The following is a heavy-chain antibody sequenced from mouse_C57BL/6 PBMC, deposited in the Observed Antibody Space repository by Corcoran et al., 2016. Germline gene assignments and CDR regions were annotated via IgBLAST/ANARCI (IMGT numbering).Heavy chain of an antibody. V-gene: IGHV9-3*01. CDR2: INTYSGVP. CDR1: GYTFTTYG. CDR3: ARDGSSRAWFAY. D-gene: IGHD1-1*01. J-gene: IGHJ3*01. Sequence: QIQLVQSGPELKKPGETVKISCKASGYTFTTYGMSWVKQAPGKGLKWMGWINTYSGVPTYADDFKGRFAFSLATSASTAYFQINNLKNEDTATYFCARDGSSRAWFAYWGQGTLVTVSA.